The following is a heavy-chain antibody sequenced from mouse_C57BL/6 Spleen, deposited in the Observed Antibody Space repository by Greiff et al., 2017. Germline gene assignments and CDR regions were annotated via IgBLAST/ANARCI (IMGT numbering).Heavy chain of an antibody. CDR1: GYAFSSYW. D-gene: IGHD1-1*01. CDR3: ARDYGSSYVGYFDV. J-gene: IGHJ1*03. CDR2: IYPGDGDT. V-gene: IGHV1-80*01. Sequence: QVQLQQSGAELVKPGASVKISCKASGYAFSSYWMNWVKQRPGQGLAWIGQIYPGDGDTNYNGKFKGKATLTADKSSSTAYMQLGSLTSEDSSVYFGARDYGSSYVGYFDVWGTGTTVTVSS.